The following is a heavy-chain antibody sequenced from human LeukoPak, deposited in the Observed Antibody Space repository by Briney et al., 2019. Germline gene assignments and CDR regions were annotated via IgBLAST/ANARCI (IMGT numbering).Heavy chain of an antibody. CDR2: ISSSSSYI. CDR3: AREKSSAAGNYYYYGMDV. D-gene: IGHD6-13*01. CDR1: GFTFSSYS. Sequence: GGSLRLSCAASGFTFSSYSMNWVRQAPGKGLEWVSSISSSSSYIYYADSVKGRFTISRDNAKNSLYLQMNSLRAEDTAVYYCAREKSSAAGNYYYYGMDVWGQGTTVTVS. J-gene: IGHJ6*02. V-gene: IGHV3-21*01.